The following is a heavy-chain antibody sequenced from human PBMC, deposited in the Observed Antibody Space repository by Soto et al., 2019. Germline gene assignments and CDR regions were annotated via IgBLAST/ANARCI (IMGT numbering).Heavy chain of an antibody. J-gene: IGHJ4*02. CDR2: IYPGDSDT. V-gene: IGHV5-51*01. CDR3: ARSVGPEYYFHY. CDR1: GYAFKTYW. Sequence: FLKISCKGSGYAFKTYWIGWARQMPGNGLELMGIIYPGDSDTRYRPSCQGQVTISADKSVNTAYLQVSSLKASDTAMYYCARSVGPEYYFHYWGQGTQVTVSS.